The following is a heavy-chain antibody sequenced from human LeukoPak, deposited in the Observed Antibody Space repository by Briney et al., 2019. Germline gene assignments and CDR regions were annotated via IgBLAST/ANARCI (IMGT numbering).Heavy chain of an antibody. CDR1: GFTFGEYA. CDR3: TSPGGY. CDR2: IRSKAYGGTT. Sequence: GGSLRLPCTGSGFTFGEYAMSWVRQAPGKGLEWVGLIRSKAYGGTTEYAASVKGRFTISRDDSKSIAYLQMNSLKTEDAAVYYCTSPGGYWGQGTLVTVSS. D-gene: IGHD3-16*01. V-gene: IGHV3-49*04. J-gene: IGHJ4*02.